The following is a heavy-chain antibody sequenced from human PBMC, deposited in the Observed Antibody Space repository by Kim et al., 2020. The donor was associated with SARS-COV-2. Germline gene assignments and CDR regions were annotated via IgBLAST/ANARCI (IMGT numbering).Heavy chain of an antibody. CDR1: GYTLTELS. J-gene: IGHJ3*02. V-gene: IGHV1-24*01. CDR3: ATNWNDGNAFDI. CDR2: FDPEDGET. D-gene: IGHD1-1*01. Sequence: ASVKVSCKVSGYTLTELSMHWVRQAPGKGLEWMGGFDPEDGETIYAQKFQGRVTMTEDTSTDTAYMELSSLRSEDTAVYYCATNWNDGNAFDIWGQGTMVTVSS.